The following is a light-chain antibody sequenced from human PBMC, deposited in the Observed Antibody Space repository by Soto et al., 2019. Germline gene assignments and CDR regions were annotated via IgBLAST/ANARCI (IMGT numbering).Light chain of an antibody. CDR3: QAWDSSTAVV. Sequence: SYELTQAPSVSVSPGQTASITCSGDNLGDKYACWYQQKAGQSPVVVIYQDNKRPSGIPERFSGSNSGNTATLTISGTQAMDEADYYCQAWDSSTAVVFGGGTKVTVL. V-gene: IGLV3-1*01. CDR1: NLGDKY. CDR2: QDN. J-gene: IGLJ2*01.